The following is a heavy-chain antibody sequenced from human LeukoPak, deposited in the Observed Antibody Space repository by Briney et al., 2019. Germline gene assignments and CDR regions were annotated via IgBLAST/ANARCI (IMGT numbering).Heavy chain of an antibody. CDR2: FDPEDGET. V-gene: IGHV1-24*01. CDR3: ATWGYVEQLERRGAFDI. D-gene: IGHD1-1*01. Sequence: GASVKVSCKVSGYTLTELSMHWVRQAPGKGLEWMGGFDPEDGETIYAQKFQGRVTMTEDTSADTAYMELSSLRSEDTAAYYCATWGYVEQLERRGAFDIWGQGTLVTVSS. CDR1: GYTLTELS. J-gene: IGHJ4*02.